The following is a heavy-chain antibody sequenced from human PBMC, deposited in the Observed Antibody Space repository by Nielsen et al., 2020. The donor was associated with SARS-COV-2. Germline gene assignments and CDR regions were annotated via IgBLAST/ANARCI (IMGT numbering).Heavy chain of an antibody. CDR3: AKGPYCSGGSCPVY. J-gene: IGHJ4*02. V-gene: IGHV3-23*01. CDR2: ISGSGGST. CDR1: GFTFSSYA. Sequence: GGSLRLSCAASGFTFSSYAMSWVRQAPGKGLEWVSAISGSGGSTYYADSVKGRFTISRDNSKNTLYLQMNSLRAEDTAVYYCAKGPYCSGGSCPVYWGQGTLVTVSS. D-gene: IGHD2-15*01.